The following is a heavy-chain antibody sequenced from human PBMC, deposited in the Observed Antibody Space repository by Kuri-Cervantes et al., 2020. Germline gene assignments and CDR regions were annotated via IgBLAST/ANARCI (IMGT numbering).Heavy chain of an antibody. CDR2: IYWNDDK. CDR3: ARISCNYYYYGMDV. D-gene: IGHD3-9*01. Sequence: SGPTLVKPTQTLTLTCTFSGFSLSTSGVGVGWIRQPTGKALEWLALIYWNDDKRYSPSLKSRLTISKDTSKNQVVLTMTNMDPVDTATYYCARISCNYYYYGMDVWGQGTTVTVSS. CDR1: GFSLSTSGVG. V-gene: IGHV2-5*01. J-gene: IGHJ6*02.